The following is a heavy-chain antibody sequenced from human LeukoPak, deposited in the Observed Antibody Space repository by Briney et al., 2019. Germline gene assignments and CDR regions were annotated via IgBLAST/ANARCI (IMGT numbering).Heavy chain of an antibody. CDR1: GGSFSGYY. CDR2: INHSGST. CDR3: ASTLAYYYGSGSYYGMDV. V-gene: IGHV4-34*01. D-gene: IGHD3-10*01. J-gene: IGHJ6*04. Sequence: SETLSLTCAVYGGSFSGYYWSWIRQPPGKGLEWIGEINHSGSTNYNPSLKSRVTISVDTSKNQFPLKLSSVTAADTAVYYCASTLAYYYGSGSYYGMDVWGKGTTVTVSS.